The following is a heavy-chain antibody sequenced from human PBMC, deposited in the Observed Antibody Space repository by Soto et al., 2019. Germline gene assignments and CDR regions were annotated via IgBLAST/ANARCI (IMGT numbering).Heavy chain of an antibody. CDR2: VYYTGST. D-gene: IGHD6-19*01. Sequence: PSETLALTCSFSGGSISGSYWSWIRQSPGKGLEWFGYVYYTGSTNYSPSLRSRVSISVDTSKNEFSLRLSSVTAADTAVYFCARSVAVPGAHIDYWGQGTKVTVSS. CDR1: GGSISGSY. CDR3: ARSVAVPGAHIDY. J-gene: IGHJ4*02. V-gene: IGHV4-59*01.